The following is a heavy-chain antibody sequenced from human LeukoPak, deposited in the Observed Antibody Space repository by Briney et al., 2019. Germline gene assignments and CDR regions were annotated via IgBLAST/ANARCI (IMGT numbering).Heavy chain of an antibody. V-gene: IGHV4-59*01. CDR2: IYYSGST. Sequence: PSETLSLTCTVSGGSISSYYWSRIRQPPGKGLEWIGYIYYSGSTDYNPSLKSRVTISVDTSKNQFSLKLSSVTAADTAVYYCAREGVTKYYFDYWGQGTLVTVSS. CDR1: GGSISSYY. CDR3: AREGVTKYYFDY. D-gene: IGHD4-11*01. J-gene: IGHJ4*02.